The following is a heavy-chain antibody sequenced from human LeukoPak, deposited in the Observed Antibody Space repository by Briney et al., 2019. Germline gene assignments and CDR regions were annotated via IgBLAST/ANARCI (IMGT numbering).Heavy chain of an antibody. Sequence: QPGGSLRLSCAASGFTFSDYCMSWIRQAPGKGLEWVALISFDGGKKYYADSVKGRFTISRDNSKNTLYLQMNSLRAEDTAVYYCAKPAYCGGDCYSSPFQHWGQGTLVTVSS. CDR2: ISFDGGKK. CDR1: GFTFSDYC. CDR3: AKPAYCGGDCYSSPFQH. V-gene: IGHV3-30*18. J-gene: IGHJ1*01. D-gene: IGHD2-21*02.